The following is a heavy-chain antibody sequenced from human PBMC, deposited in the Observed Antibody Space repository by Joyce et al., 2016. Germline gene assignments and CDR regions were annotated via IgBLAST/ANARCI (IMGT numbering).Heavy chain of an antibody. CDR3: ARNSAPRASTYYGLDV. J-gene: IGHJ6*02. Sequence: EVQLVESGGGLVRPGGSLRLSCAASGFTFSSYSMTWVRQAPGKALEWVSFISSNRNYIYYADSVNGRFTISRDNTNSSLFLQMDSLRAEDTAVYYCARNSAPRASTYYGLDVWGQGTTVTVSS. D-gene: IGHD5/OR15-5a*01. V-gene: IGHV3-21*01. CDR2: ISSNRNYI. CDR1: GFTFSSYS.